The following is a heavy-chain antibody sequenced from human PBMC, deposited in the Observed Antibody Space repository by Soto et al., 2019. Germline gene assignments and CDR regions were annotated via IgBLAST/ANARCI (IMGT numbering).Heavy chain of an antibody. V-gene: IGHV5-51*01. CDR1: GYSFTSYW. D-gene: IGHD3-10*01. Sequence: PGESLKISCMGSGYSFTSYWIGWVRQVPGKGLEWMGIIYPGDSDTRYSPSFQGQVTISADKSISTAYLQWSSLKASDTAMYYCARGSIYTPYGMDVWGQGTMVTVSS. J-gene: IGHJ6*02. CDR3: ARGSIYTPYGMDV. CDR2: IYPGDSDT.